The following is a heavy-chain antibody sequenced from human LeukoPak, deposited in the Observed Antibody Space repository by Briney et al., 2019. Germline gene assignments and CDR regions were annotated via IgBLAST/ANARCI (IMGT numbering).Heavy chain of an antibody. J-gene: IGHJ2*01. CDR2: INHSGST. D-gene: IGHD2-21*02. CDR1: GGSLCNYY. V-gene: IGHV4-34*01. Sequence: SETLSLTCAVYGGSLCNYYWSWIRQSPGKGLEWIGEINHSGSTNYNPSLKSRVTISTDTSKKQFSLKLSSVTAADTAVYYCTRVVTAIGYFDLWGRGTLVTVSS. CDR3: TRVVTAIGYFDL.